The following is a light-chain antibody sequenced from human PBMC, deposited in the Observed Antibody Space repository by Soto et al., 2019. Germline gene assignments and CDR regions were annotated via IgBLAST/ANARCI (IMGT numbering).Light chain of an antibody. CDR3: QQYIDSPRT. Sequence: EIVLTQSPGTLALSLGDGATLSCRASQTVNRKYLAWYHQKPGQPPRLLIYGVSNRATGVPDRFSGGGSGTEFTLTIVRLEPDDFGTYYCQQYIDSPRTFGQGTRVEVK. CDR1: QTVNRKY. J-gene: IGKJ1*01. CDR2: GVS. V-gene: IGKV3-20*01.